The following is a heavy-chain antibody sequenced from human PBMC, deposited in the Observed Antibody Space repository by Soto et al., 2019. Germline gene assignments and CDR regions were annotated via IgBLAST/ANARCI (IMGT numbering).Heavy chain of an antibody. CDR3: ASSRARDFWSGYGNWFDP. J-gene: IGHJ5*02. D-gene: IGHD3-3*01. V-gene: IGHV4-30-2*01. CDR2: IYHSGST. Sequence: PSETLSLTCAVSGGSISSGGYSWSWIRQPPGKGLEWIGYIYHSGSTYYNPSLKSRVTISVDRSKNQFSLKLSSVTAADTAVYYCASSRARDFWSGYGNWFDPWGQGTLVTVSS. CDR1: GGSISSGGYS.